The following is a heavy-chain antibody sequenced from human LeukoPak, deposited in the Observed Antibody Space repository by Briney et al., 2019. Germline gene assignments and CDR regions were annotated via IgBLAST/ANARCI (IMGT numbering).Heavy chain of an antibody. V-gene: IGHV1-18*01. CDR1: GYTFTTYG. CDR3: ASDAPETYCSSTSCGNT. D-gene: IGHD2-2*01. Sequence: ASVKVSCKASGYTFTTYGIIWVRQAPGQGLEWMGWISGYNGNTHYAQKFQGRVTITADESTSTAYMELSSLRSEDTAVYYCASDAPETYCSSTSCGNTWGQGTLVTVSS. J-gene: IGHJ4*02. CDR2: ISGYNGNT.